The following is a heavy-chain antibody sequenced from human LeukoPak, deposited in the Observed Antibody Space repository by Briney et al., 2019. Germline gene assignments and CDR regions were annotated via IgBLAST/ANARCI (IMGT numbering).Heavy chain of an antibody. Sequence: PSETLSLTCAVSGYPISSGYYWGWIRPPPGKGLEWIGSIYHSGSTYYNPSLKSRVTISVDTSKNQFSLKLSSVTAADTAVYYCARERGDVWGQGTMVTVSS. CDR1: GYPISSGYY. J-gene: IGHJ3*01. D-gene: IGHD3-10*01. CDR2: IYHSGST. CDR3: ARERGDV. V-gene: IGHV4-38-2*01.